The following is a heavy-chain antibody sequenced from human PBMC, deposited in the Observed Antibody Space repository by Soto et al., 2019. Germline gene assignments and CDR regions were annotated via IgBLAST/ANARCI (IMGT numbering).Heavy chain of an antibody. V-gene: IGHV1-69*13. D-gene: IGHD3-10*01. CDR2: IIPIFGTA. J-gene: IGHJ6*02. CDR1: GGTFSSYA. Sequence: SVKVSCKASGGTFSSYAISWVRQAPGQGLEWMGGIIPIFGTANYAQKFQGRVTITADESTSTAYMELSSLRSEDTAVYYCARGSDDSIYGRYYGMDVWGQGTTVTVSS. CDR3: ARGSDDSIYGRYYGMDV.